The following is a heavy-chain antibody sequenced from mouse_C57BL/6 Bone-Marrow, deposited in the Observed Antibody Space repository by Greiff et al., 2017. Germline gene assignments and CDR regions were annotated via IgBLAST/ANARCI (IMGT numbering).Heavy chain of an antibody. Sequence: QVQLQQPGAELVKPGASVKVSCKASGYTFTSYWMHWVKQRPGQGLEWIGRIHPSDSDTNYNQKFKGKATLTVDKSSSTAYRQLSSLTSEDSAVYYCAIEATVVATGWYFDVWGTGTTVTVSS. CDR2: IHPSDSDT. CDR3: AIEATVVATGWYFDV. D-gene: IGHD1-1*01. J-gene: IGHJ1*03. V-gene: IGHV1-74*01. CDR1: GYTFTSYW.